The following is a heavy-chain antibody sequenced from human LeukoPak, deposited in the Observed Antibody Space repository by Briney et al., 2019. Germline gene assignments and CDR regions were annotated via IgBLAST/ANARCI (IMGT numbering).Heavy chain of an antibody. CDR2: ISTSGSAV. Sequence: GGSLRLSCAASGFTFSDYYMAWIRQAPGKGLEWISYISTSGSAVYYADSVKGRFTMSRDNAKNSLYLQMNSLRAEATAVYYADSVKGRFTMSRDNAENSLYLQMNSLRAEDTAVYYCARRAPFYYNSWSPTHDYGMDVWGQGTTVTVSS. V-gene: IGHV3-11*01. J-gene: IGHJ6*02. CDR3: DSVKGRFTMSRDNAENSLYLQMNSLRAEDTAVYYCARRAPFYYNSWSPTHDYGMDV. D-gene: IGHD3-10*01. CDR1: GFTFSDYY.